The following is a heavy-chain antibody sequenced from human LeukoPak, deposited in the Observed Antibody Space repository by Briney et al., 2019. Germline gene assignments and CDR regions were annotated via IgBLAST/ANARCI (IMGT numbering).Heavy chain of an antibody. V-gene: IGHV4-59*10. J-gene: IGHJ5*02. Sequence: PSETLSLTCAVYGGSFSGYYWSWIRQPAGKGLEWIGRIYTSGSTNYNPSLKSRVTMSVDTSKNQFSLKLSSVTAADTAVYYCARVSSWYNWFDPWGQGTLVTVSS. CDR3: ARVSSWYNWFDP. D-gene: IGHD6-13*01. CDR1: GGSFSGYY. CDR2: IYTSGST.